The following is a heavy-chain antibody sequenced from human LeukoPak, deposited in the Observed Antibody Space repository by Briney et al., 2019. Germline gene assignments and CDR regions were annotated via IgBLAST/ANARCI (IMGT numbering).Heavy chain of an antibody. CDR3: ARGSRSSVTIFGVVTGLYYYYMDV. V-gene: IGHV1-8*01. CDR1: GYTFTSYD. CDR2: MNPNSGNT. D-gene: IGHD3-3*01. Sequence: ASVKVSCKASGYTFTSYDINWVRQATGQGLEWMGWMNPNSGNTGYAQKFQGRVTMTRNTSISTAYMELSSLRSEGTAVYYCARGSRSSVTIFGVVTGLYYYYMDVWGKGTTVTVSS. J-gene: IGHJ6*03.